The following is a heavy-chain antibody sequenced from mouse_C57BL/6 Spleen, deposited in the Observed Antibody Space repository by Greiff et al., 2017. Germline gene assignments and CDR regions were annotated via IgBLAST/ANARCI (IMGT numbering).Heavy chain of an antibody. J-gene: IGHJ4*01. CDR3: ARGGGNWDAMDY. V-gene: IGHV1-7*01. CDR2: INPSSGYT. Sequence: VQRVESGAELAKPGASVKLSCKASGYTFTSYWMHWVKQRPGQGLEWIGYINPSSGYTKYNQKFKDKATVTADKSSSTAYMQLSSLTYEDSAVYYCARGGGNWDAMDYWGQGTSVTVSS. CDR1: GYTFTSYW. D-gene: IGHD4-1*01.